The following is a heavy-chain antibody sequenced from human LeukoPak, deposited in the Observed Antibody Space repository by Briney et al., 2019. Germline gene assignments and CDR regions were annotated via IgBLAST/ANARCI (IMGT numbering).Heavy chain of an antibody. Sequence: SETLSLTCSVYGGSFGGYYWSWIRQSPEKGLEWIAEINQSGNTNYNPSLKSRVTISVDTPKNQFSLKVTSVVAADTAVYYRATGPGGYYFDYWGQGTLVTVSS. CDR2: INQSGNT. CDR1: GGSFGGYY. J-gene: IGHJ4*02. V-gene: IGHV4-34*01. CDR3: ATGPGGYYFDY. D-gene: IGHD3-3*01.